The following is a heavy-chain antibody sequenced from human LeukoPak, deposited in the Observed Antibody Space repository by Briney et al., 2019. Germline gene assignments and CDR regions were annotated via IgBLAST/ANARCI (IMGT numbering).Heavy chain of an antibody. V-gene: IGHV3-48*02. Sequence: GGSLRLSCVASGFTFSTYIMNWVRQAPVRGLEWVSYISSDSTTMNYADSVRGRFIISRGNAKSSLFLQMNSLRDEDTAVYYCARGTATTGGYFQHCGPGTLVTVSS. CDR2: ISSDSTTM. D-gene: IGHD1-1*01. J-gene: IGHJ1*01. CDR1: GFTFSTYI. CDR3: ARGTATTGGYFQH.